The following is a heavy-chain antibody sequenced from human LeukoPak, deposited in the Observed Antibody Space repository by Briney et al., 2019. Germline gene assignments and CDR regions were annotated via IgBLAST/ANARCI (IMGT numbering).Heavy chain of an antibody. V-gene: IGHV4-31*03. CDR1: GGSIGSGGYY. CDR3: AVSYQLLHNWFDP. Sequence: PSQTLSLTCTVSGGSIGSGGYYWSWIRQHPGKGLEWIGYIYYSGSTYYNPSLKSRVTISVDTSKNQFSLKLSSVTAADTAVYYCAVSYQLLHNWFDPWGQGTLVTVSS. D-gene: IGHD2-2*01. J-gene: IGHJ5*02. CDR2: IYYSGST.